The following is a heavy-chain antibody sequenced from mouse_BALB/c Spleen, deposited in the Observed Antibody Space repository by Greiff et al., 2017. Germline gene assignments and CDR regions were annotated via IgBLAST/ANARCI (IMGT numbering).Heavy chain of an antibody. V-gene: IGHV5-12-1*01. Sequence: EVQGVESGGGLVKPGGSLKLSCAASGFAFSSYDMSWVRQTPEKRLEWVAYISSGGGSTYYPDTVKGRFTISRDNAKNTLYLQMSSLKSEDTATYYCARHRSVYYGSSPLYYYAMDYWGQGTSVTVSS. J-gene: IGHJ4*01. CDR3: ARHRSVYYGSSPLYYYAMDY. CDR2: ISSGGGST. CDR1: GFAFSSYD. D-gene: IGHD1-1*01.